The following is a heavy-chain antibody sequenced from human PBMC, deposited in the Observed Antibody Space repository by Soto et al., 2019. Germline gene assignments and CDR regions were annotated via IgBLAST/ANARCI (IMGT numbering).Heavy chain of an antibody. V-gene: IGHV1-69*13. J-gene: IGHJ6*02. CDR3: ARGTAIAAAVAHLYYYYGMDA. Sequence: SLKVSCKASGGTFSSYAISWVRQAPGQGLEWMGGIIPIFGTANYAQKFQGRVTITADESTSTAYMELSSLRSEDTAVYYCARGTAIAAAVAHLYYYYGMDAWGQGTTVTVSS. D-gene: IGHD6-13*01. CDR2: IIPIFGTA. CDR1: GGTFSSYA.